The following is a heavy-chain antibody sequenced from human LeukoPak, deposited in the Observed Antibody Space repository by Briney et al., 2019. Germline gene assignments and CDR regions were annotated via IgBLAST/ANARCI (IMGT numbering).Heavy chain of an antibody. D-gene: IGHD3-9*01. CDR3: ARDRSELRFFDWFLDF. Sequence: ASVKVSCKASGYTFTGSYMHWVRQAPGQGLEWMGCINPNSGGTNYAQKFQGRVTMTRDTSISTAYMELSRLTSDDTAVYYCARDRSELRFFDWFLDFWGQGTLVTVSS. J-gene: IGHJ4*02. CDR2: INPNSGGT. CDR1: GYTFTGSY. V-gene: IGHV1-2*02.